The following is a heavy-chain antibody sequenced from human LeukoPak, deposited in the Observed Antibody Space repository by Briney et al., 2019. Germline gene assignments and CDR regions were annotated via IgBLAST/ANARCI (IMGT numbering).Heavy chain of an antibody. Sequence: GGSLRLSCAASGFTFSEHYMSWIRQAPGKGLEWVSYIGITTTTIFYADSVKGRFTISRDNAKNSLYLQMNTLRAEDTAVYYCARGLYGLDYWGQGTLVTVSS. CDR3: ARGLYGLDY. D-gene: IGHD4-17*01. CDR2: IGITTTTI. J-gene: IGHJ4*02. CDR1: GFTFSEHY. V-gene: IGHV3-11*01.